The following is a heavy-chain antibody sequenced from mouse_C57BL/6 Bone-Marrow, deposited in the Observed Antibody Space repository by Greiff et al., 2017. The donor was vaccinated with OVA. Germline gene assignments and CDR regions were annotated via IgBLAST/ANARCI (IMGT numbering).Heavy chain of an antibody. CDR2: ISGGGGNT. V-gene: IGHV5-9*01. CDR3: ARHRAYDYDY. D-gene: IGHD2-4*01. J-gene: IGHJ2*01. Sequence: EVKLMESGGGLVKPGGSLKLSCAASGFTFSSYTMSWVRQTPEKRLEWVATISGGGGNTYYPDSVKGRFTISRDNAKNTLYLQMSSLRSEDTALYYCARHRAYDYDYWGQGTTLTVSS. CDR1: GFTFSSYT.